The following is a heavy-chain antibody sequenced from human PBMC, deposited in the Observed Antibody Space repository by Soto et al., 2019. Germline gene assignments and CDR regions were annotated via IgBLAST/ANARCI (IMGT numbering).Heavy chain of an antibody. CDR3: ARDVPGVNDYGDYGPGPATYGMDV. J-gene: IGHJ6*02. CDR2: ISSSSSTI. Sequence: EVQLVESGGGLVQPGGSLRLSCAASGFTFSSYSMNWVRQAPGKGLEWVSYISSSSSTIYYADSVKGRFTISRDNAKNPSDMQMTSLRAEATAVYYCARDVPGVNDYGDYGPGPATYGMDVWGQGTTVTVSS. CDR1: GFTFSSYS. D-gene: IGHD4-17*01. V-gene: IGHV3-48*01.